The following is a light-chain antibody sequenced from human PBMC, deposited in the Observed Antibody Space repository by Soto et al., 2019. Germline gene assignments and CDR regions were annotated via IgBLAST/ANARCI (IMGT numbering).Light chain of an antibody. Sequence: EIVMTQSPATLSVSPGERATLSCRASQSVSNNLAWYQQKPGHAPRLRIYGASTRATGIPARFSGSGSGTECALPVSSLQSDDFALYNCKQYNTWPRTFGQGTKVEIK. J-gene: IGKJ1*01. V-gene: IGKV3-15*01. CDR3: KQYNTWPRT. CDR1: QSVSNN. CDR2: GAS.